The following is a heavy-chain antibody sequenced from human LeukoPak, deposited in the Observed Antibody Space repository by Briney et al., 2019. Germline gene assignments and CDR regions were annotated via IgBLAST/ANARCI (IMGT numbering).Heavy chain of an antibody. V-gene: IGHV4-59*01. J-gene: IGHJ3*02. CDR3: ASCTTSRYCSSTSCYRAFDI. CDR2: IYYSGST. Sequence: SETLSLTCTVSGGSISSYYWSWIRQPPGKGLEWIGYIYYSGSTNYNPSLKSRVTISVDTSKNQFSLKLSSVTAADTAVYYCASCTTSRYCSSTSCYRAFDIWGQGTMVTVSS. CDR1: GGSISSYY. D-gene: IGHD2-2*01.